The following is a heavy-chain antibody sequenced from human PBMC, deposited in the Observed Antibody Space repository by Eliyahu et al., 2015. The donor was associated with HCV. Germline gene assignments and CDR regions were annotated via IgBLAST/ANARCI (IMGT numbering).Heavy chain of an antibody. D-gene: IGHD1-26*01. CDR3: VKLTRHSGSYFDY. CDR2: ISSNGGST. J-gene: IGHJ4*02. Sequence: EVQLVESGGGLVQPGGSLXLSCSASXFPFSSYGMHRVRQGPGKGLEYVSAISSNGGSTYYADSVKGRFTISRDNSKNTLYLQMSSLRAEDTAVYYCVKLTRHSGSYFDYWGQGTLVTVSS. V-gene: IGHV3-64D*09. CDR1: XFPFSSYG.